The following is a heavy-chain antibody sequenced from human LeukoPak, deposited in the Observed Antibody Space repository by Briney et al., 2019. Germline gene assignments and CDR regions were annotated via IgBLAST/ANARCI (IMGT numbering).Heavy chain of an antibody. CDR2: IYDSGST. J-gene: IGHJ4*02. CDR1: GGSISNYY. D-gene: IGHD6-6*01. CDR3: ARESMGTSIAAYDY. V-gene: IGHV4-59*12. Sequence: PSETLSVTCTVSGGSISNYYWSWIRQPPGKGLEWTGYIYDSGSTYYNPSLKSRVTISVDTSKNQFSLKLSSVTAADTAVYYCARESMGTSIAAYDYWGQGTLVTVSS.